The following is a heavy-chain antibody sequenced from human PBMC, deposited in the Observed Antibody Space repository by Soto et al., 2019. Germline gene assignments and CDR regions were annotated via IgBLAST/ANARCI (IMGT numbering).Heavy chain of an antibody. CDR1: GGTFSSYT. CDR2: IIPILGIA. D-gene: IGHD6-13*01. CDR3: ARLDGIAAAGTRTNWFDP. J-gene: IGHJ5*02. V-gene: IGHV1-69*02. Sequence: ASVKVSCKASGGTFSSYTISWVRQAPGQGLEWMGRIIPILGIANYAQKFQGRVTITADKSTSTAHMELSSLRSEDTAVYYCARLDGIAAAGTRTNWFDPWGQGTLVTVSS.